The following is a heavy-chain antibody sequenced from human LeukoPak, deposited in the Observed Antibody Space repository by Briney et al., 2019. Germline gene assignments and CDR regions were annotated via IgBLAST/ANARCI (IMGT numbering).Heavy chain of an antibody. CDR3: VRLRRNSDRSYYYYYYDS. V-gene: IGHV3-21*01. CDR1: GLTFSDYS. D-gene: IGHD3-10*01. J-gene: IGHJ5*01. Sequence: GGSLRLSCVASGLTFSDYSINWVRRAPGKGLEWVSSINPTSTSIYYADAVRGRFTISRDNAKSSLYLQMDSPRAEDTAVYHCVRLRRNSDRSYYYYYYDSWGQGILVTVSS. CDR2: INPTSTSI.